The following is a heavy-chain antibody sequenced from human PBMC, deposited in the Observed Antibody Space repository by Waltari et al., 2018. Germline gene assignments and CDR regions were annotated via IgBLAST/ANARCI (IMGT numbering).Heavy chain of an antibody. V-gene: IGHV3-9*01. CDR3: ARDRGGQSMVVKVNDAFDS. D-gene: IGHD2-15*01. CDR1: GFTFDDYA. Sequence: EVQLVESGGGLVQPGRSLRLSCAASGFTFDDYAMHWVRPAPGKGLEWVSGISWNSGSIGYADSVKGRFNISRDNAKNALDLQMNSLRAEDTAVYYCARDRGGQSMVVKVNDAFDSGGQGTMVTVSS. CDR2: ISWNSGSI. J-gene: IGHJ3*02.